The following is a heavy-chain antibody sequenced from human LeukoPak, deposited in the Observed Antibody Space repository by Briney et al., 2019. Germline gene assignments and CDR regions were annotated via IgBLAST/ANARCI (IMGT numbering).Heavy chain of an antibody. CDR1: GASIANYY. Sequence: SETLSLTCTVSGASIANYYWTWIRQPPGKGLEWICYIFYGGSTNYNPPLKNRVTISSDMSIDQFPFILSSVTAADTAVYYCARDSGSSTSFDYWGEGTLVTVSS. J-gene: IGHJ4*02. D-gene: IGHD2-2*01. CDR3: ARDSGSSTSFDY. V-gene: IGHV4-59*01. CDR2: IFYGGST.